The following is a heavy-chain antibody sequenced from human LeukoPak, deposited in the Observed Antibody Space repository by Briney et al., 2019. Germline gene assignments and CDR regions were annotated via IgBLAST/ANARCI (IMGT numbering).Heavy chain of an antibody. D-gene: IGHD3-22*01. CDR2: ISSSGSTI. J-gene: IGHJ4*02. CDR3: ARDQEEESSGYVDY. Sequence: GGSLGLSCAASGFTFSDYYMSWIRQAPGKGLEWVSYISSSGSTIYYADSVKGRFTISRDNAKNSLYLQMNSLRAEDTAVYYCARDQEEESSGYVDYWGQGTLVTVSS. V-gene: IGHV3-11*04. CDR1: GFTFSDYY.